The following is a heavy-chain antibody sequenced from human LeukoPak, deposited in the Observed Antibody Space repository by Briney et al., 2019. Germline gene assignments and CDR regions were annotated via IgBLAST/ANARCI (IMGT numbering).Heavy chain of an antibody. CDR1: GGSISSSSYY. CDR3: ARGVWGSSWYVVDPLGAFCWFDP. Sequence: SETLSLTCTVSGGSISSSSYYWGWIRQPPGKGLEWIGSIYYSGSTYYNPSLKSRVTISVDTSKNQFSLKLSSVTAADTAVYYCARGVWGSSWYVVDPLGAFCWFDPWGQGTLVTVSS. D-gene: IGHD6-13*01. V-gene: IGHV4-39*07. CDR2: IYYSGST. J-gene: IGHJ5*02.